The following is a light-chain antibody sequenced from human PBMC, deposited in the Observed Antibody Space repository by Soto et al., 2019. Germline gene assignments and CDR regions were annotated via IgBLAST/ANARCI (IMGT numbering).Light chain of an antibody. CDR2: GAS. CDR3: MQYNDWPPRT. V-gene: IGKV3-15*01. CDR1: QSVSGN. J-gene: IGKJ2*01. Sequence: EIVMTQSPATLSVSPGERATLSCRASQSVSGNLAWYQHKSGQAPRLLIYGASTRAPGIPARFSGSGSGTAFPLTISRLQSGDFAVYYCMQYNDWPPRTFGQGTRLEIK.